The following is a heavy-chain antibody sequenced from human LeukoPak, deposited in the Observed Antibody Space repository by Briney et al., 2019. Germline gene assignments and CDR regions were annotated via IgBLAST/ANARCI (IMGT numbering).Heavy chain of an antibody. Sequence: GGSLRLSCAASGFTVGTNYMSWVRQAPGRGLEWVSLITGFSNYIYYADSVKGRFTISRDNAKNSLYLQMNSLRAEDTAVYYCATDKMGGSGSSDYWGQGTLVTVSS. V-gene: IGHV3-21*01. J-gene: IGHJ4*02. D-gene: IGHD3-10*01. CDR1: GFTVGTNY. CDR2: ITGFSNYI. CDR3: ATDKMGGSGSSDY.